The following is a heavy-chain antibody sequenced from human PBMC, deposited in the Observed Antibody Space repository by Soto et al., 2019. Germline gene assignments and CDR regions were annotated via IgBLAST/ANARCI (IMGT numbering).Heavy chain of an antibody. CDR1: GFTFSTYW. D-gene: IGHD3-10*01. CDR3: ARVVNMVRGLQGENWFAP. Sequence: PGGSLRLSCSASGFTFSTYWMHWVRQAPGKGLVWVSRINTDGSTTNYADSVKGRFTISRDNAKNSLYLQMNSLRAEDTAVYYCARVVNMVRGLQGENWFAPWGQGTLVTVSS. J-gene: IGHJ5*02. CDR2: INTDGSTT. V-gene: IGHV3-74*01.